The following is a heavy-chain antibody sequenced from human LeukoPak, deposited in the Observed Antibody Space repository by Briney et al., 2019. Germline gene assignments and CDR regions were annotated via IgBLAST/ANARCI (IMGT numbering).Heavy chain of an antibody. CDR2: IYYSGST. J-gene: IGHJ4*02. CDR1: GGSISSYY. Sequence: SETLTLPCTVSGGSISSYYWSWIRQPPGEGLEWIGYIYYSGSTNYNPSLKSRVTISVDTSKNQFSLKLSSVTAADTAVYYCARDRVTYFDYWGQGTLVTVSS. D-gene: IGHD5-18*01. V-gene: IGHV4-59*01. CDR3: ARDRVTYFDY.